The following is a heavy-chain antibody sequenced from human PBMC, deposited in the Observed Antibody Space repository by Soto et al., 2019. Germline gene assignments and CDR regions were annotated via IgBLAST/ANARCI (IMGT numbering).Heavy chain of an antibody. V-gene: IGHV1-69*01. Sequence: QVQLVQSGAEEKKPGSSVKVSCKTSGGTFSTYAINWVRQAPGQGLEWMGGIIPIFGIVNYAQKLQDRVTITADESTSTAYMELSSLRSEDTAVYYCARGFRGDYYYYGLDVRGQGTTVTVSS. CDR3: ARGFRGDYYYYGLDV. CDR1: GGTFSTYA. CDR2: IIPIFGIV. D-gene: IGHD3-3*01. J-gene: IGHJ6*02.